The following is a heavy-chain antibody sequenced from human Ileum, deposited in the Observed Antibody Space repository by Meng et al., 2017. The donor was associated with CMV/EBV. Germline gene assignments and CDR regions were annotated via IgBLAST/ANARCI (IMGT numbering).Heavy chain of an antibody. CDR1: GASISSSDYY. V-gene: IGHV4-30-4*08. J-gene: IGHJ4*02. Sequence: QVTPQGSGLGRVQPSQILPLTCPVSGASISSSDYYWSWIRQPPGKGLEGIGYIHYSGSTYYNPSLKSRVTISEDTSKNQFSLKLNSVTAADTAVYYCARASYYDSSYFDNWGQGTLVTVSS. CDR2: IHYSGST. CDR3: ARASYYDSSYFDN. D-gene: IGHD3-22*01.